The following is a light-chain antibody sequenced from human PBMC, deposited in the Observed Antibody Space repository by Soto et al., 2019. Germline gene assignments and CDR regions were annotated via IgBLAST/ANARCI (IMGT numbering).Light chain of an antibody. CDR3: QQYNNWPRT. J-gene: IGKJ1*01. V-gene: IGKV3-15*01. CDR1: QSVSSN. Sequence: EIVMTQSPATLSVSPGERATLSCRASQSVSSNLAWYQQKPDQAPRLLIYGASTRATGIPGRFSGSGSGTEFTLTINSLQSEDFAVYYCQQYNNWPRTFGQGTKVDIK. CDR2: GAS.